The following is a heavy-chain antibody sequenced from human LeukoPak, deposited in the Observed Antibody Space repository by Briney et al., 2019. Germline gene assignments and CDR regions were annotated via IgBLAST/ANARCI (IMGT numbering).Heavy chain of an antibody. CDR1: GFTFTSYD. D-gene: IGHD3-22*01. J-gene: IGHJ5*02. CDR2: MNPNSGNT. Sequence: ASVKVSCKASGFTFTSYDINWVRQATGQGLEWMGWMNPNSGNTGYAQKFQGRVTMTRNTSISTAYMELSSLRSEDTAVYYCARVAGRSRGVFDPWGQGTLVTVSS. CDR3: ARVAGRSRGVFDP. V-gene: IGHV1-8*01.